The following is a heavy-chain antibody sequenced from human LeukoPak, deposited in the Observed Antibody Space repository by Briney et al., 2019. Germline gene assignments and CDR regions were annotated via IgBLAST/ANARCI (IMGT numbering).Heavy chain of an antibody. Sequence: SGPTLVKPTQTLTLTCAFSGFSLTTRRVGVGWIRQPPGKALEWLAFINWDDDKRYSPAQKSRLTITKDTSNNQVVLSMANVDPMDTGTYYCAHSRVAVSGKEGMDYWGQGTVVTVSS. CDR2: INWDDDK. J-gene: IGHJ4*02. V-gene: IGHV2-5*02. CDR3: AHSRVAVSGKEGMDY. CDR1: GFSLTTRRVG. D-gene: IGHD6-19*01.